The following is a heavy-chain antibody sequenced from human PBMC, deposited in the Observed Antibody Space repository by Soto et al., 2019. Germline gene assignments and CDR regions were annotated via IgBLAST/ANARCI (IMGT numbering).Heavy chain of an antibody. Sequence: PGGSLRLSCAASGFTFSSYGMHWVRQAPGKGLEWVAVISYDGSNKYYADSVKGRFTISRDNSKNTLYLQMNSLRAEDTAVYYCAKDLFSRLTMVRGVIIRFSWPDYWGQGTLVTVSS. V-gene: IGHV3-30*18. CDR3: AKDLFSRLTMVRGVIIRFSWPDY. CDR1: GFTFSSYG. J-gene: IGHJ4*02. CDR2: ISYDGSNK. D-gene: IGHD3-10*01.